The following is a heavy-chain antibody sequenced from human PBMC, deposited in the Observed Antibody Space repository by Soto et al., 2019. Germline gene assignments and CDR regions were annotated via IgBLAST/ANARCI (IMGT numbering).Heavy chain of an antibody. CDR1: GGSFSGYY. Sequence: PSETLSLTCAVYGGSFSGYYWSWIRQPPGKGLEWIGEINHSGSTNYNPSLKSRVTISVDTSKNQFSLKLSSVTAADTAVYYCARGNCLGEFGIWGQGTMVPVSS. V-gene: IGHV4-34*01. CDR3: ARGNCLGEFGI. J-gene: IGHJ3*02. CDR2: INHSGST. D-gene: IGHD3-10*01.